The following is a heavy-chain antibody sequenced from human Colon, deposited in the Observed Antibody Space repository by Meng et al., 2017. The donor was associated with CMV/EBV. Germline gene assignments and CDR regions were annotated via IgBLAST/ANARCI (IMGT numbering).Heavy chain of an antibody. J-gene: IGHJ4*02. V-gene: IGHV3-64*02. CDR3: AREAGSSGRAGYFDY. D-gene: IGHD6-19*01. CDR2: LGNDGVSK. Sequence: ESLKISCAASGLTLSNYVIHWIRQAPGGGLDYVSALGNDGVSKHYADSVKDRFTISRDDSTNMVYLHMGSLTTEDMAVYYCAREAGSSGRAGYFDYWGQGTLVTVSS. CDR1: GLTLSNYV.